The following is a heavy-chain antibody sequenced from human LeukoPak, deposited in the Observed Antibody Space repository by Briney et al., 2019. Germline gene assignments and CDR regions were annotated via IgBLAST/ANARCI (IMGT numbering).Heavy chain of an antibody. D-gene: IGHD6-13*01. CDR2: IYSGGST. CDR3: ARDSVAAAGA. Sequence: GGSLRLSCAASGFTVSSNYMSWVRQAPGKGLEWVSVIYSGGSTYYADSVKGRFTISRDNSKNTLYLQMNSLRAEHTAVYYCARDSVAAAGAWGQGTTVTVSS. V-gene: IGHV3-66*01. CDR1: GFTVSSNY. J-gene: IGHJ6*02.